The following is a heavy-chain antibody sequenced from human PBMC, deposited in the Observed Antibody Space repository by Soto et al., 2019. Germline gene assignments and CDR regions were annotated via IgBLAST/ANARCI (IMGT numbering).Heavy chain of an antibody. Sequence: KASETLSLTCIVSGGSVSSASHYWSWIRQPPGKGLEWIGFIYKSGSANYNPSLKSRAIISVDMSKNQFSVKLNSVTAADTAMYYCARGYYGSANGGYYFDYWGPGTLVTVSS. CDR2: IYKSGSA. J-gene: IGHJ4*02. CDR3: ARGYYGSANGGYYFDY. CDR1: GGSVSSASHY. V-gene: IGHV4-61*01. D-gene: IGHD3-10*01.